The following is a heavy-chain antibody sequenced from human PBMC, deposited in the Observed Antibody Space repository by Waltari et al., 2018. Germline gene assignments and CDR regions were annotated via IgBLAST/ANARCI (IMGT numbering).Heavy chain of an antibody. CDR3: ARRQHSFVDY. J-gene: IGHJ4*02. CDR1: GGSISSSSYY. Sequence: QLQLQESGPGLVKPSETLSPTCTVSGGSISSSSYYWGWIRQPRGKGLEWIGSIYYSGSTCYNPSLKSRVTISVDTAKNQFSLKLSSVTAADTAVYYCARRQHSFVDYWGQGTLVTVSS. V-gene: IGHV4-39*07. D-gene: IGHD3-3*02. CDR2: IYYSGST.